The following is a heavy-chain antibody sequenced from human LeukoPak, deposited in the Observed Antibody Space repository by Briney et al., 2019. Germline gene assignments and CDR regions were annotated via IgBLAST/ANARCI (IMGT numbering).Heavy chain of an antibody. CDR3: ARGGLLLARRYYGMDV. V-gene: IGHV1-69*04. D-gene: IGHD3-3*01. Sequence: SVKVSCKASGGTFSSYAISWVRQAPGQGLEWMGRIIPILDITNYAREFQGRLTITADKSTSTVYMELSSLGSEDTAVYYCARGGLLLARRYYGMDVWGQGTTVTVSS. CDR1: GGTFSSYA. J-gene: IGHJ6*02. CDR2: IIPILDIT.